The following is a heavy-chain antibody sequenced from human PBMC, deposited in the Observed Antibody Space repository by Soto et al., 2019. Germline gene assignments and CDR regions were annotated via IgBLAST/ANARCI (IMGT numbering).Heavy chain of an antibody. D-gene: IGHD3-3*01. V-gene: IGHV3-30*03. J-gene: IGHJ4*02. CDR3: ARRRFLDSPLDF. CDR1: GFTFSTYG. CDR2: ISYDGSKQ. Sequence: QVQLVESGGGVAQPGRSLRLSCSVSGFTFSTYGMHWVRQAPGKGLAWVAFISYDGSKQYYEDSVRGRFTISRANSNNTLYLQMNNMTREDTAVYFCARRRFLDSPLDFWGQGTLVTVSS.